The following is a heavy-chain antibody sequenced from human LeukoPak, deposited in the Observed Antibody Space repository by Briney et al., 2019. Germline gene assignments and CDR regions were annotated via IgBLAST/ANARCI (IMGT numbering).Heavy chain of an antibody. CDR3: ARVAPYDYVWGSYRYTVAY. CDR2: INHSGST. D-gene: IGHD3-16*02. CDR1: GGSFSGYY. J-gene: IGHJ4*02. V-gene: IGHV4-34*01. Sequence: PSETLSLTCAVYGGSFSGYYWSWIRQPPGKGLEWIGEINHSGSTNYNPSLKSRVTISVDTSKNQFSLKLSSVTAADTAVYYCARVAPYDYVWGSYRYTVAYWGQGTLVTVSS.